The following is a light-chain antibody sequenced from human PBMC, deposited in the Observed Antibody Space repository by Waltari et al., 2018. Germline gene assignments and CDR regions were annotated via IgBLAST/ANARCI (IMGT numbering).Light chain of an antibody. CDR2: ENT. Sequence: QSVLTQPPSVSAAPGQRVTISCSGGSSNIGNNYVSWYRQFPGTAPKLLIYENTERPSGIPGRFSGTKSGTSATLDINGLQAGDEADYYCGTWDSSQSGAVFGGGTNRTVL. CDR1: SSNIGNNY. CDR3: GTWDSSQSGAV. J-gene: IGLJ7*01. V-gene: IGLV1-51*02.